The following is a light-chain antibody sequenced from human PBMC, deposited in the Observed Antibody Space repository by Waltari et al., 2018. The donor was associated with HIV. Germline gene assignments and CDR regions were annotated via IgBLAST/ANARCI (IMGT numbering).Light chain of an antibody. J-gene: IGLJ3*02. CDR1: RGSVASNY. V-gene: IGLV6-57*02. CDR3: QSYDNSNWV. CDR2: EDD. Sequence: ILTQPHSVSESPGKTVIISCTGSRGSVASNYVQWYQLRPGNAPRTVIYEDDKRPSGVPDRFSGSIDGSSNSASLIISGLKPEDEGDYYCQSYDNSNWVFGGGTKLTV.